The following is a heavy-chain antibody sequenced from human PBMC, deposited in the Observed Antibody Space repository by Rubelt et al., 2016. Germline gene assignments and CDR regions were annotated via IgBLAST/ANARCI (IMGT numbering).Heavy chain of an antibody. Sequence: QVQLQQWGAGLLKPSETLSLTCAVYGGSFSGYYWSWIRQPPGKGLEWIGSIYYSGSTYYNPSLKSRFTISVDTSKTQFSLKLSSVTAADTAVYYCARGSSFQHWGQGTLVTVSS. CDR1: GGSFSGYY. V-gene: IGHV4-34*01. CDR2: IYYSGST. J-gene: IGHJ1*01. CDR3: ARGSSFQH.